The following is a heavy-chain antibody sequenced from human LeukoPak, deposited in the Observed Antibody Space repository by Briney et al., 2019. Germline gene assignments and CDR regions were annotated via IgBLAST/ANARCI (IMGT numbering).Heavy chain of an antibody. J-gene: IGHJ4*02. CDR3: AKSSAAGTHFDY. CDR1: GFTFSSYS. V-gene: IGHV3-48*01. CDR2: ITSISSRI. Sequence: GGSLRLSCAASGFTFSSYSMNWVRQVPGKGLEWISYITSISSRIHYADSVKGRFTISRDNSKNTLYLQMNSLRAEDTAVYYCAKSSAAGTHFDYWGQGTLVTVSS. D-gene: IGHD6-13*01.